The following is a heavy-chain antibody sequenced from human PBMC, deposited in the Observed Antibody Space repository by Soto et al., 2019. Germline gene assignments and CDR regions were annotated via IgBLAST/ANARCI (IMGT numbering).Heavy chain of an antibody. CDR2: IIPIFGIA. CDR3: AREDRDRETGLVPAAIDGMDV. V-gene: IGHV1-69*08. CDR1: GGTFSRYS. Sequence: QVQLVQSGAEVKKPGSSVKVSCKASGGTFSRYSITWVRQAPGHGLEWIGRIIPIFGIASYAQKFQGRVTITADESTSXAXRXXSSLRSDDTAVYYCAREDRDRETGLVPAAIDGMDVWGRGTTVTVSS. J-gene: IGHJ6*02. D-gene: IGHD2-2*01.